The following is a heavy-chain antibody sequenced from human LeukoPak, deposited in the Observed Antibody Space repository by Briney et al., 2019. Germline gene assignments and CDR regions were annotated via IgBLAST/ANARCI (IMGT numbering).Heavy chain of an antibody. CDR3: ARARMVRGVITWFDP. CDR1: GFTVSSNY. CDR2: IYSGGTT. Sequence: GGSLRLSCAASGFTVSSNYMNWVRQAPGKGLEWVSIIYSGGTTYYEDSVKGRFTISRDNSKNTLYLQMNSLRAEDTAVYYCARARMVRGVITWFDPWGQGTLVTVSS. D-gene: IGHD3-10*01. V-gene: IGHV3-53*01. J-gene: IGHJ5*02.